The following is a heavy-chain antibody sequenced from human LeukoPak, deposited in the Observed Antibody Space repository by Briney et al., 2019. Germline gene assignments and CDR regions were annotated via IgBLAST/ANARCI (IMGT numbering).Heavy chain of an antibody. V-gene: IGHV4-59*01. J-gene: IGHJ4*02. CDR2: IYYSGST. CDR1: GGSIRSYY. D-gene: IGHD4-17*01. CDR3: ARTGSTVTMLYPFNH. Sequence: PSETLSLTCTVSGGSIRSYYWSWIRQPPGKGLEWIGYIYYSGSTNYNPSLKSRVSISVDTSKNQFSLKLSSVTAADTAVYYCARTGSTVTMLYPFNHWGQGTLVTVSS.